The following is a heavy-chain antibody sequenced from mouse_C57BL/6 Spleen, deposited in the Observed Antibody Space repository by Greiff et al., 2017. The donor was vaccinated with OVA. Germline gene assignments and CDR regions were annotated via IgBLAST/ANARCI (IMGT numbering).Heavy chain of an antibody. CDR2: IHPNSGST. J-gene: IGHJ2*01. CDR1: GYTFTSYW. Sequence: QVQLQQPGAELVKPGASVKLSCKASGYTFTSYWMHWVKQRPGQGLEWIGMIHPNSGSTNYNEKFKSKATLTVDKSSSTAYMQLSSLTSEDSAVYYCAREEVLLRSLDYWGQGTTLTVSS. V-gene: IGHV1-64*01. D-gene: IGHD1-1*01. CDR3: AREEVLLRSLDY.